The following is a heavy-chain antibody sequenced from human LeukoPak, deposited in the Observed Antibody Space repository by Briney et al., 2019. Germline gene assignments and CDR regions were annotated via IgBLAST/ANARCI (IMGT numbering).Heavy chain of an antibody. J-gene: IGHJ4*02. D-gene: IGHD4-23*01. CDR3: AREGLGYGGFDY. CDR1: GFSFSSFK. V-gene: IGHV3-48*03. CDR2: ISNRDKDT. Sequence: PGGSLRLSCAASGFSFSSFKMTWVRQAPGKGLEWVSYISNRDKDTNYADSVKGRFTISRDNAKNSLYLQMNSLRAEDTAVYYCAREGLGYGGFDYWGQGTLVTVSS.